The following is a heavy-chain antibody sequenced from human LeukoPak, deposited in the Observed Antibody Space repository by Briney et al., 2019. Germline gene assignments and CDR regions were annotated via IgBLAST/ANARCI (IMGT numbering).Heavy chain of an antibody. CDR2: IYYSGST. V-gene: IGHV4-59*12. CDR3: TRAASSGPLFTYHMDV. CDR1: GGSISSYY. J-gene: IGHJ6*03. Sequence: PSETLSLTCTVSGGSISSYYWSWIRQPPGKGLEWIGYIYYSGSTNYNPSLKSRVTISVDTSKNQFSLKLSSVTAADTAVYYCTRAASSGPLFTYHMDVWGKGTTVTVSS. D-gene: IGHD3-22*01.